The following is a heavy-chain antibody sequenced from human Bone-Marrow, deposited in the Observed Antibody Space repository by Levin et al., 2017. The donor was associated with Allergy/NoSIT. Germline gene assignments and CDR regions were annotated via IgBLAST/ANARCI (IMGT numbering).Heavy chain of an antibody. V-gene: IGHV3-21*01. D-gene: IGHD6-13*01. J-gene: IGHJ6*02. CDR3: ARDRLWEAAAGMGNYYYYGMDV. CDR2: ISSSSSYI. Sequence: PGGSLRLSCAASGFTFSSYSMNWVRQAPGKGLEWVSSISSSSSYIYYADSVKGRFTISRDNAKNSLYLQMNSLRAEDTAVYYCARDRLWEAAAGMGNYYYYGMDVWGQGTTGTVSS. CDR1: GFTFSSYS.